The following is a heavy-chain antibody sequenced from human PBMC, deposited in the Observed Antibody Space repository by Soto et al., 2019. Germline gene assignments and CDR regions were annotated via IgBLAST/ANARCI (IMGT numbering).Heavy chain of an antibody. CDR3: TTAFGVVILPDY. Sequence: PGGSLRLSCAASGFTFSNAWMSWVRQDPGKGLEWVGRIKSKTDGGTTDYAAPVKGRFTISRDDSKNTLYLQMNSLKTEVTAVYYCTTAFGVVILPDYWGQGTLVTVSS. J-gene: IGHJ4*02. CDR1: GFTFSNAW. CDR2: IKSKTDGGTT. D-gene: IGHD3-3*01. V-gene: IGHV3-15*01.